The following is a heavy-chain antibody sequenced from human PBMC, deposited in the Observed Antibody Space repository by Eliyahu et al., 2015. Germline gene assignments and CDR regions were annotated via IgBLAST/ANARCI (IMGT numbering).Heavy chain of an antibody. Sequence: QVQLVESGGGVVQPGRSLRLSXXASGFSFSDYLMPWVRQAPGKGLDWVARISHDGSTEYYAASVKGRFSVSRDNSKNTLYLQMNSLRVEDTAVYFCAKGGPSGADYWGQGTLVTVSS. V-gene: IGHV3-30-3*01. CDR1: GFSFSDYL. D-gene: IGHD1-14*01. CDR3: AKGGPSGADY. J-gene: IGHJ4*02. CDR2: ISHDGSTE.